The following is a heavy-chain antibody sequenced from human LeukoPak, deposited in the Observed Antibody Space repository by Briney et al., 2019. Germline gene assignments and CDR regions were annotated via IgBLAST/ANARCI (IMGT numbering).Heavy chain of an antibody. V-gene: IGHV3-11*04. D-gene: IGHD3-22*01. CDR2: ISSSGSTI. CDR3: AREALWAYYYDSSGYYFDY. Sequence: GGSLRLSCAASGFTFSDYYMSWIRQAPGKGLEWVSYISSSGSTIYYADSVKGRFTISRDNAKNSLYLQMNSLRAEDTAVYYCAREALWAYYYDSSGYYFDYWGQGTLVTVSS. CDR1: GFTFSDYY. J-gene: IGHJ4*02.